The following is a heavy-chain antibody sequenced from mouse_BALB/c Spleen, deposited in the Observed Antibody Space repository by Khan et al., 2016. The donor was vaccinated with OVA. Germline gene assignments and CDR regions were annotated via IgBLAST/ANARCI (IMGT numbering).Heavy chain of an antibody. D-gene: IGHD1-1*01. V-gene: IGHV3-2*02. CDR3: ARIYGGDFDY. J-gene: IGHJ2*01. CDR1: GYSITSDYA. CDR2: ISYSGNT. Sequence: EVQLQESGPGLVKPSQSLSLTCTVTGYSITSDYAWNWIRQFPGNKLEWMGYISYSGNTKYNPSLKSRISLTRDTSKNQFFLHFNSVTTEDTATYYCARIYGGDFDYWGQGTTLTVSS.